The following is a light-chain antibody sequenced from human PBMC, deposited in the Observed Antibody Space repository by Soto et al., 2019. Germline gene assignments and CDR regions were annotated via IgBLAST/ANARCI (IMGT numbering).Light chain of an antibody. CDR2: DGN. Sequence: QSALTHPASVSGSPGQSITISCTGTSANVGTYNLVSWYQQHPGKAPKLIIYDGNKRPSGVSTRFSGSKSGNTASLTISGLQAEDEAEYHCCSYAGNSDVVFAGVTKLTVL. CDR1: SANVGTYNL. CDR3: CSYAGNSDVV. J-gene: IGLJ2*01. V-gene: IGLV2-23*01.